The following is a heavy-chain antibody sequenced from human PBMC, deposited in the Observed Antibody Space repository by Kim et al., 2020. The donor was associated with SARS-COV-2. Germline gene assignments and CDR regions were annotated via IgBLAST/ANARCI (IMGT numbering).Heavy chain of an antibody. J-gene: IGHJ4*02. CDR1: GFTFSIYS. D-gene: IGHD3-9*01. CDR3: ARDWEAYYDILTGDSY. CDR2: ISSSSSNI. V-gene: IGHV3-21*01. Sequence: GGSLRLSCATSGFTFSIYSMNWVRQSPGKGLEWVSYISSSSSNIYYADSVKGRFTISRDNAKNSLYLQMNSLRAEDTAVHYCARDWEAYYDILTGDSYWGPGTLVTVS.